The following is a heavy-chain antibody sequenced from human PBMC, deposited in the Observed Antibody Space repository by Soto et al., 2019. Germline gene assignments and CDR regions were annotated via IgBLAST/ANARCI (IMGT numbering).Heavy chain of an antibody. CDR2: IYYSGST. V-gene: IGHV4-30-4*01. Sequence: PSETLSLTCTVSGGSISSSDYYWSWIRQPPGTGLEWIGYIYYSGSTFYNPSLKSRVTISVDTSKNQFSLKLTSVTDADTAVYYCARGRRVTTGLTNSFDPWGQGTLVTVSS. CDR1: GGSISSSDYY. CDR3: ARGRRVTTGLTNSFDP. D-gene: IGHD1-1*01. J-gene: IGHJ5*02.